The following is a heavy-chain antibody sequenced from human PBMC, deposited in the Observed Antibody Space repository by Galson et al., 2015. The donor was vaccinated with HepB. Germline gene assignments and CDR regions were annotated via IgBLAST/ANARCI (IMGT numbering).Heavy chain of an antibody. V-gene: IGHV3-30*18. Sequence: SLRLSCAASGFTFSSYGMHWVRQAPGKGLEWVAVISYDGSNKYYADSVKGRFTISRDNSENTLYLQMNSLRAEDTAVYYCAKVCGNYWGQGTLVTVSS. D-gene: IGHD6-25*01. CDR3: AKVCGNY. J-gene: IGHJ4*02. CDR1: GFTFSSYG. CDR2: ISYDGSNK.